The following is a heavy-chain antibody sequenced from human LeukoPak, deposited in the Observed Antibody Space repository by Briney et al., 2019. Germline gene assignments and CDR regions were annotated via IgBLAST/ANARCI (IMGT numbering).Heavy chain of an antibody. CDR3: AKSPYVSSASLEGLDY. D-gene: IGHD6-19*01. V-gene: IGHV3-30*02. J-gene: IGHJ4*02. Sequence: PGGSLRLSCAASGFTFSSYGMHWVRQAPGKGLEWVAFIRYDESKRYHTDSVKGRFTISRDNSKNTLYLQMNSLRAEDTAVYYCAKSPYVSSASLEGLDYWGQGTLVTVSS. CDR2: IRYDESKR. CDR1: GFTFSSYG.